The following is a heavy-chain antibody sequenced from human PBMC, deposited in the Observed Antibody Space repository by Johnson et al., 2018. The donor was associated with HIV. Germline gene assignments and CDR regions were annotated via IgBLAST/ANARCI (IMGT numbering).Heavy chain of an antibody. CDR1: GFTFSDYS. CDR2: ISGSGSTI. CDR3: ARGKHNWNYHGENYAFDI. D-gene: IGHD1-7*01. Sequence: QVQLVESGGGLVKPGGSLRLSCAASGFTFSDYSMTWIRQAPGKGLEWVSYISGSGSTIYYADSVKGRFTISRVNAKNSLYLQMNSMRAADTAVYYCARGKHNWNYHGENYAFDIWGQGTVVAVSS. V-gene: IGHV3-11*04. J-gene: IGHJ3*02.